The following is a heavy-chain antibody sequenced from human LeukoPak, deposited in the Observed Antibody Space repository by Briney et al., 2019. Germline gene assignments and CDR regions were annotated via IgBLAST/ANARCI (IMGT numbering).Heavy chain of an antibody. V-gene: IGHV4-34*01. CDR3: ARGRYGPRLGN. CDR1: GASLRYSY. D-gene: IGHD3-16*01. Sequence: KPSETLSLTCAVYGASLRYSYWSWIRQSPEKGLEWIGEINNSGSTSYNPSLNSRVIMSVDRSKNQFSLRLTSVTAADTAVYYCARGRYGPRLGNWGQGTLVTVSS. CDR2: INNSGST. J-gene: IGHJ4*02.